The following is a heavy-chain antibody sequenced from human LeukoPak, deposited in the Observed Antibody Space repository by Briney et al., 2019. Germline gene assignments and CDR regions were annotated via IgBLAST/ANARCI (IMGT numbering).Heavy chain of an antibody. CDR2: IYYSGSP. V-gene: IGHV4-39*01. CDR1: GGSISSGSYY. D-gene: IGHD3-3*01. CDR3: ARWNKLRFLEWLSPMDV. Sequence: PSETLSLTCTVSGGSISSGSYYWGWVRQPPGKGLEWIGSIYYSGSPYYNPSLKSRVTISIDTSRNQFSLELSSVTAADTAVYYCARWNKLRFLEWLSPMDVWGKGTTVTVSS. J-gene: IGHJ6*03.